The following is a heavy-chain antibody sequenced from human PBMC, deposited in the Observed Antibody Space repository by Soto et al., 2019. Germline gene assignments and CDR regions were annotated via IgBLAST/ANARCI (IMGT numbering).Heavy chain of an antibody. V-gene: IGHV3-23*01. Sequence: GGSLRLSCAASGFTFSSYAMSWVRQAPGKGLEWVSAISGSGGSTYYADSVKGRFTISRDNSKNTLYLQMNSLRAEDTAVYYCARVASGWVVTGYMDVWGKGTTVTVSS. CDR3: ARVASGWVVTGYMDV. CDR2: ISGSGGST. D-gene: IGHD6-19*01. J-gene: IGHJ6*03. CDR1: GFTFSSYA.